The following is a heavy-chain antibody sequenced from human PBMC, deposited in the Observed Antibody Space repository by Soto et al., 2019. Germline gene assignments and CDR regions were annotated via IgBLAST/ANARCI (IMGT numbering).Heavy chain of an antibody. D-gene: IGHD6-6*01. J-gene: IGHJ6*02. V-gene: IGHV4-59*01. CDR3: ARVFPLPSSSRNYYYGMDV. CDR2: IYYSGST. CDR1: GGSISSYY. Sequence: KPSETLSLTCTVSGGSISSYYWSWIRQPPGKGLEWIGYIYYSGSTNYNPSLKSRVTISVDTSKNQFSLKLSSVTAADTAVYYCARVFPLPSSSRNYYYGMDVWGQGTTVTVSS.